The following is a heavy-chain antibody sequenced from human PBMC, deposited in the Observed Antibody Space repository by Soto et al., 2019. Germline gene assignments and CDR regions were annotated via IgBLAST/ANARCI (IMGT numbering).Heavy chain of an antibody. CDR3: AKELRETGGYYFDC. D-gene: IGHD3-16*01. J-gene: IGHJ4*02. V-gene: IGHV3-30*18. CDR2: MSDDGSKK. CDR1: GFSFSKYG. Sequence: QVQLVESGGGVVQPGRSLRLSCAASGFSFSKYGMHWVRQAPGKGLEWVAEMSDDGSKKYYGDSVKGRFTISRDNSKNTLYLLMDSLRPEDTAMYYCAKELRETGGYYFDCWGQGILVTVSS.